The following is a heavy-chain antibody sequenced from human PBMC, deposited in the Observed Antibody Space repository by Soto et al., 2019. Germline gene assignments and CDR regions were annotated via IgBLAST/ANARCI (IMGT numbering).Heavy chain of an antibody. D-gene: IGHD4-17*01. CDR2: ICGSGGST. CDR3: AKLMTTVMNG. V-gene: IGHV3-23*01. Sequence: GGSLRLSCAASGFTFGSYGMHWVRQAPGKGLEWVAVICGSGGSTYYADSVKGRFTISRDNSKNTLYLQMNSLRAEDTVVYYCAKLMTTVMNGWGQGTLVTVSS. CDR1: GFTFGSYG. J-gene: IGHJ4*02.